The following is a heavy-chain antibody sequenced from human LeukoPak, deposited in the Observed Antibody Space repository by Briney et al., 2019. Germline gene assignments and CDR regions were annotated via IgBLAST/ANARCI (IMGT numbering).Heavy chain of an antibody. J-gene: IGHJ4*02. Sequence: PGGSLRLSCAASDFTFTSYSMNWVRQAPGKGLEWVSYISNHSSTIYYADSVKGRFTISRDNAKNSLYLQMNSLRAEDTAVYYCARGLERGYFDYWGQGTLVTVSS. CDR1: DFTFTSYS. V-gene: IGHV3-48*01. CDR3: ARGLERGYFDY. D-gene: IGHD1-1*01. CDR2: ISNHSSTI.